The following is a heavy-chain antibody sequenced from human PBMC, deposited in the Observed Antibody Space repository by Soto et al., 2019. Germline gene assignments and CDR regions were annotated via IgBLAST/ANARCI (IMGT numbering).Heavy chain of an antibody. Sequence: SETLSLTCTVSGGSISSYYWSWIRQPPGKGLEWFGYIYYSGSTNYTPSLKSRVTISVDTSKNQFSLKLSSVTAADTAVYYCARQPDYYYYYYMDVWGKGTTVTVSS. CDR1: GGSISSYY. CDR2: IYYSGST. J-gene: IGHJ6*03. V-gene: IGHV4-59*08. CDR3: ARQPDYYYYYYMDV.